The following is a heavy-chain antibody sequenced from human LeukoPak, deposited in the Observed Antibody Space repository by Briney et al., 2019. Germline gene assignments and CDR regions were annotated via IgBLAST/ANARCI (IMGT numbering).Heavy chain of an antibody. CDR1: GGSISSGSYY. CDR3: ARAITIFGVVITPLDAFDI. J-gene: IGHJ3*02. V-gene: IGHV4-61*02. D-gene: IGHD3-3*01. Sequence: SETLSPTCTVSGGSISSGSYYWSWIRQPAGKGLEWIGRIYTSGSTNYNPSLKSRVTISVDTSKNQFSLKLSSVTAADTAVYCCARAITIFGVVITPLDAFDIWGQGTMVTVSS. CDR2: IYTSGST.